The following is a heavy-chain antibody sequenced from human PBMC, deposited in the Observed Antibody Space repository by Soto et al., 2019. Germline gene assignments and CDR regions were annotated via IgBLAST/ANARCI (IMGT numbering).Heavy chain of an antibody. CDR3: ARDPARGSNEFDY. CDR2: IYHSGST. CDR1: GGSISSYY. D-gene: IGHD2-8*01. V-gene: IGHV4-59*01. Sequence: PSESLSLNCTVSGGSISSYYWSWMRQPPGKGLEWIGYIYHSGSTNYNPSLKSRVTMAVDTSKNQFSLKLSSVTAADTAVYYCARDPARGSNEFDYWGQGTPVTVS. J-gene: IGHJ4*02.